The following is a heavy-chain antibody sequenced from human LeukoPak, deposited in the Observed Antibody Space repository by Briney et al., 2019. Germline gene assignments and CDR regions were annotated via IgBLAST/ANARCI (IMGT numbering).Heavy chain of an antibody. V-gene: IGHV3-23*01. CDR1: GFTLPNYE. CDR2: ISGSGGST. Sequence: GGSLRLSCAGSGFTLPNYEMHWVRQAPGKGLEWVSAISGSGGSTYYADSVKGRFTISRDNSKNTLYLQMNSLRAEDTAVYYCAKDNLDYYDSSGYLDYWGQGTLVTVSS. J-gene: IGHJ4*02. D-gene: IGHD3-22*01. CDR3: AKDNLDYYDSSGYLDY.